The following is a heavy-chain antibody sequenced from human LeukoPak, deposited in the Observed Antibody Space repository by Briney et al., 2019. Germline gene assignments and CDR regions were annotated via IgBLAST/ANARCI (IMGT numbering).Heavy chain of an antibody. CDR3: AKGRGSTSCPGY. CDR1: GFTFSSYA. CDR2: ISYDGSNK. J-gene: IGHJ4*02. D-gene: IGHD2-2*01. Sequence: PGGSLRLSCAASGFTFSSYAMSWVRQAPGKGLEWVAVISYDGSNKYYADSVKGRFTISRDNSKNTLYLQMNSLRAEDTAVYYCAKGRGSTSCPGYWGQGTLVTVSS. V-gene: IGHV3-30*18.